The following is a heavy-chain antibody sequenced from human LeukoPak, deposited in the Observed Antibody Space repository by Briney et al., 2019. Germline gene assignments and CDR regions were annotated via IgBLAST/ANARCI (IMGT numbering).Heavy chain of an antibody. CDR1: GGSISSGGYY. D-gene: IGHD4-4*01. Sequence: SETLSLTCTVSGGSISSGGYYWSWIRQHPGTGLEWIGYIYYSGSTYYNPSLTSRVTMSVDTSENQFSLKLSSVTAADTAIYYCARDHTETSSLNFRNYYYYGTDIWGQGTTVIVSS. J-gene: IGHJ6*02. CDR3: ARDHTETSSLNFRNYYYYGTDI. V-gene: IGHV4-31*03. CDR2: IYYSGST.